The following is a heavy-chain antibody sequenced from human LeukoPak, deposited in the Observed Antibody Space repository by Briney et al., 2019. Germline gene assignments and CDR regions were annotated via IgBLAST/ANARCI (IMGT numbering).Heavy chain of an antibody. J-gene: IGHJ4*02. D-gene: IGHD7-27*01. V-gene: IGHV4-4*02. Sequence: SETLSLTCTVSGGSISSSHWWSLVRQPPRKLLGWIGQIYHAGSTNYDPSLKSRITMSVDKSKNQFSLKLSSVTAADTAVYYCARRNWGDTRYYFDYWGQGTLVTVSS. CDR1: GGSISSSHW. CDR2: IYHAGST. CDR3: ARRNWGDTRYYFDY.